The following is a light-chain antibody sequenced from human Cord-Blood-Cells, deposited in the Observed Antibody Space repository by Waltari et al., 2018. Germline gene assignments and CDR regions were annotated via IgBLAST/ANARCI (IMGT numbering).Light chain of an antibody. CDR3: SSYTSSSTYV. CDR1: SSDVGGYNY. J-gene: IGLJ1*01. Sequence: QSALTQPASVSGSPGQSITISCTGTSSDVGGYNYVSWYQQHPGKAPKLMIYDVSNRPSGVSNRFSGSKSDNTASLTISGLQAKDEADYYCSSYTSSSTYVFGTGTKVTVL. V-gene: IGLV2-14*01. CDR2: DVS.